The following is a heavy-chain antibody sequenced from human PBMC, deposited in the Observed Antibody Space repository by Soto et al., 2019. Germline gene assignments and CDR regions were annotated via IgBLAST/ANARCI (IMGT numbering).Heavy chain of an antibody. J-gene: IGHJ4*02. D-gene: IGHD3-22*01. Sequence: ASVKVSCKASGYTFTGYYMHWVRQAPGQGLEWMGWINPNSGGTNYAQKFQGRVTMTRDTSISTAYMELSRLRSDDTAVYYCAIRGSGYYYYYFDYWGQGTLVTVSS. V-gene: IGHV1-2*02. CDR3: AIRGSGYYYYYFDY. CDR1: GYTFTGYY. CDR2: INPNSGGT.